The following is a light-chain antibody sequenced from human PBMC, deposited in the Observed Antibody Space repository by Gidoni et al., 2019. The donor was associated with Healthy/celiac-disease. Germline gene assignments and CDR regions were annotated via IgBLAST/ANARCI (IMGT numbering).Light chain of an antibody. CDR1: NIGSKS. Sequence: SYVLTQPPSVSVAPGKTARITCGGNNIGSKSVHSYQQKPGQAPVLVIYYDSDRPSGIPERFSGSNSGNTATLTISRVEAGDEADYYCQVWDSSSDHLVVFGGGTKLTVL. CDR2: YDS. J-gene: IGLJ2*01. V-gene: IGLV3-21*04. CDR3: QVWDSSSDHLVV.